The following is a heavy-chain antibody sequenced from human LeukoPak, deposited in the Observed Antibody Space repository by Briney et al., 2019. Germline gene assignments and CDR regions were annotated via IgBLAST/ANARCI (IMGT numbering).Heavy chain of an antibody. Sequence: PSETLSLTCTVSGGSISSYYWSWIRQPPGKGLEWIGYIYYSGSTNYNPSLKSRVTISVDTSKNQFSLKLSSVTAADTAVYYCARDGDSSGYTNWFDPWGQGTLVTVSS. D-gene: IGHD3-22*01. CDR2: IYYSGST. V-gene: IGHV4-59*12. CDR3: ARDGDSSGYTNWFDP. CDR1: GGSISSYY. J-gene: IGHJ5*02.